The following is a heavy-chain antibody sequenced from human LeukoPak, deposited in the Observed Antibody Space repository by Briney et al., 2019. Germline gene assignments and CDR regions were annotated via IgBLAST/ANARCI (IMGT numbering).Heavy chain of an antibody. CDR3: ARDTSGPGYHFDY. V-gene: IGHV3-74*01. CDR2: INSDGSSR. D-gene: IGHD1-1*01. J-gene: IGHJ4*02. CDR1: GFTFSNYW. Sequence: AGTLRLSCAASGFTFSNYWMSWVRQAPGKGLVWVSRINSDGSSRHYADSVKGRFTISRDNSKNTLYLQLSSLRPEDTAVYYCARDTSGPGYHFDYWGQGTLVTVSS.